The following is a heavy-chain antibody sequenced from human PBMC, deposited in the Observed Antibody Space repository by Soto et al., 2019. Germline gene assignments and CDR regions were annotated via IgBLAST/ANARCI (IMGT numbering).Heavy chain of an antibody. CDR1: GFSVSSNY. J-gene: IGHJ4*02. CDR2: IYSGDAT. CDR3: ARGRITAGAFDF. Sequence: VQLVETGGGLIQPGGSLRLSCAASGFSVSSNYMSWVRQAPGKGLEWVSFIYSGDATYYADSVKGRFTISRDSSKNTVFLQINNLRAEDTAVYYCARGRITAGAFDFWGQGTLVTVSS. D-gene: IGHD1-20*01. V-gene: IGHV3-53*02.